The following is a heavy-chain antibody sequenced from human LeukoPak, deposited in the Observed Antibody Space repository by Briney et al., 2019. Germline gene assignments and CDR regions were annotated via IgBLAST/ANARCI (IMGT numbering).Heavy chain of an antibody. V-gene: IGHV1-2*06. D-gene: IGHD3-22*01. CDR1: GYTFTGYY. CDR2: INPNSGGT. CDR3: ARDQRSYYYDSSAGGNYFDY. Sequence: ASVKVSCKASGYTFTGYYMHWARQAPGQGLEWMGRINPNSGGTNYAQKFQGRVTMTRDTSISTAYMELSRLRSDDTAVYYCARDQRSYYYDSSAGGNYFDYWGQGTLVTVSS. J-gene: IGHJ4*02.